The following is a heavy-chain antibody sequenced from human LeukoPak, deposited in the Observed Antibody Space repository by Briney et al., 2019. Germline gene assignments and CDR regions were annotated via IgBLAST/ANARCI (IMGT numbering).Heavy chain of an antibody. V-gene: IGHV1-69*05. CDR1: GGTFSSYA. D-gene: IGHD2-2*01. J-gene: IGHJ6*03. CDR2: IIPIFGTA. Sequence: SVKVSCKASGGTFSSYAISWVRQAPGQGLEWMGRIIPIFGTANYAQKFQGRVTITTDESTSTAYMELSSLRSEDTAVYYCARDWHIDGRVPAAPYYYYMDVWGKGTTVTVSS. CDR3: ARDWHIDGRVPAAPYYYYMDV.